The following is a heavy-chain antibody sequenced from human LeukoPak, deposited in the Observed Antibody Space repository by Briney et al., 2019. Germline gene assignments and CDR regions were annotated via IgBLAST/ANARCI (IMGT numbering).Heavy chain of an antibody. Sequence: GGSLRLSCAASGFTVSSNYMSWVRQAPGKGLEWVSVIYSGGSTYYADSVKGRFTISRDNSKNTLYLQMNGLRAEDTAVYYCAREATGGSYDYWGQGTLVTVSS. J-gene: IGHJ4*02. D-gene: IGHD3-16*01. V-gene: IGHV3-66*02. CDR1: GFTVSSNY. CDR2: IYSGGST. CDR3: AREATGGSYDY.